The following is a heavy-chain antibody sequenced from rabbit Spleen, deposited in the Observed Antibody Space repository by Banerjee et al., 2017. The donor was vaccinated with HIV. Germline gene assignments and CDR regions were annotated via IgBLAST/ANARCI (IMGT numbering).Heavy chain of an antibody. D-gene: IGHD8-1*01. J-gene: IGHJ6*01. CDR3: ARDTGSSFSSCGMDL. V-gene: IGHV1S45*01. CDR1: GFSFSNKAG. Sequence: QEQLEESGGDLVKPGASLTLTCKAAGFSFSNKAGMCWVRQDPGKGLEWIACIDTGDGDTDYSTTPKGRFTISTTSSTTVSLQMTSLTAADTASYFCARDTGSSFSSCGMDLWGPGTLVTVS. CDR2: IDTGDGDT.